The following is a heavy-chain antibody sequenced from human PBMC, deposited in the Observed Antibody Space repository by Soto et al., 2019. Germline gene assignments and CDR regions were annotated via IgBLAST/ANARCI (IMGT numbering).Heavy chain of an antibody. V-gene: IGHV1-8*01. CDR2: MNPNSGNT. CDR3: ARRRGYAFDI. CDR1: GYTFTSYD. J-gene: IGHJ3*02. Sequence: ASVKVSCKASGYTFTSYDISWVRQATGQGLEWVGWMNPNSGNTGYAQKFQGRVTMTRSTSISTAYMELSSLRSEDTAVYYCARRRGYAFDIWGQGTMVTVSS.